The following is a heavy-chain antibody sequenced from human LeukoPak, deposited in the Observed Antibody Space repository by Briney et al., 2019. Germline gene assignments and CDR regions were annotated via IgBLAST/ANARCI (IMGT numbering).Heavy chain of an antibody. Sequence: AGGSLRLSCAASGFTFSKHWMLWVRQAPGKGLESVSRINTDGTATTYADSVKGRSTVSRDNADNTMFLQMNSVRDEDTAVYYCATKQWLAPPPDSWGQGTPVTVSS. V-gene: IGHV3-74*01. D-gene: IGHD6-19*01. CDR3: ATKQWLAPPPDS. CDR2: INTDGTAT. CDR1: GFTFSKHW. J-gene: IGHJ4*02.